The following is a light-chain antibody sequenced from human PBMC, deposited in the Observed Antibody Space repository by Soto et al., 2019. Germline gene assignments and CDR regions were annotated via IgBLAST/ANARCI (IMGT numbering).Light chain of an antibody. CDR1: QTVSNN. Sequence: DIQMTQSPSSLSASVGDRVTITCRTSQTVSNNLNWYQRKPGKAPSLLIYASSTLQSGVPSRFIGSGSETEFTLTISSLQPEDFATYYYQQDNMTPFTFGPGTKVDI. CDR2: ASS. V-gene: IGKV1-39*01. J-gene: IGKJ3*01. CDR3: QQDNMTPFT.